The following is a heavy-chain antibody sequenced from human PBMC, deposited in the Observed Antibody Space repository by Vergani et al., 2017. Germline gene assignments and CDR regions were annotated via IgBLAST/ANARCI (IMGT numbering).Heavy chain of an antibody. CDR2: IYYSGST. V-gene: IGHV4-39*07. D-gene: IGHD3-9*01. CDR1: GGSISSSSYY. Sequence: QLQLQESGPGLVKPSETLSLTCTVSGGSISSSSYYWGWIRQPPGKGLEWIGSIYYSGSTYYNPSLKSRVTISVDTSKNQFSLKLSSVTAADTAVYYCARDILTGTGIDYWGQGTLVTVSS. J-gene: IGHJ4*02. CDR3: ARDILTGTGIDY.